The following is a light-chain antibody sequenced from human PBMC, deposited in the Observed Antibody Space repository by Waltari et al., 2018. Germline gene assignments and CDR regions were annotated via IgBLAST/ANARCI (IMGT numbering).Light chain of an antibody. V-gene: IGKV1-12*01. J-gene: IGKJ5*01. CDR3: QQANSFLIT. CDR1: QGSSSW. Sequence: DIQMTQSPSSVSASVADRVTITCRASQGSSSWLAWYQQKPGKAPKLLIYAASSLQSGVPSRFSGSGSGTDFTLTISSLQPEDFATYYCQQANSFLITFGQGTRLEIK. CDR2: AAS.